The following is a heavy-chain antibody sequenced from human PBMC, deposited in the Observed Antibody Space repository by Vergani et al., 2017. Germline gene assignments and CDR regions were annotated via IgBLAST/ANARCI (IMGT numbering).Heavy chain of an antibody. CDR2: INPSGGST. V-gene: IGHV1-46*01. CDR1: GGTFSSYT. J-gene: IGHJ3*02. Sequence: QVQLVQSGADVKKPGSSVKVSCKTSGGTFSSYTISWVRQAPGQGLEWMGIINPSGGSTSYAQKFQGRVTMTRDTSTSTVYMELSSLRSGDTAVYYCATITLTDTVGPFDIWGQGTTVTVSS. CDR3: ATITLTDTVGPFDI. D-gene: IGHD3-9*01.